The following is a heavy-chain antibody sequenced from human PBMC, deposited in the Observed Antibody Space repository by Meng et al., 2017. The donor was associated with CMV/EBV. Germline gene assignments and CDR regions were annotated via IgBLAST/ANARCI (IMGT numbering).Heavy chain of an antibody. CDR2: ISGSGDPT. D-gene: IGHD3-16*02. J-gene: IGHJ4*02. V-gene: IGHV3-23*01. CDR1: GLTFSNYC. Sequence: AVSGLTFSNYCMSWVRQAPGKGLEWVSTISGSGDPTYYVDSVKGRFTISRDNSRNTLYLQMNSLRAEDTAVYYCTVKITFGGVIPARWGQGTLVTVSS. CDR3: TVKITFGGVIPAR.